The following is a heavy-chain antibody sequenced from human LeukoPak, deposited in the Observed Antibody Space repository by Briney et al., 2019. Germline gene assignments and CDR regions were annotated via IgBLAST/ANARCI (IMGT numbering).Heavy chain of an antibody. CDR3: ARVGDYDILTGYYY. CDR2: IIPIFGTA. J-gene: IGHJ4*02. CDR1: GGTFSSYA. D-gene: IGHD3-9*01. Sequence: SVKVSCKASGGTFSSYAISWVRQAPGQGLEWMGGIIPIFGTANYAQKFQGGVTITADKSTSTAYMELSSLRSEDTAVYYCARVGDYDILTGYYYWGQGTLVTVSS. V-gene: IGHV1-69*06.